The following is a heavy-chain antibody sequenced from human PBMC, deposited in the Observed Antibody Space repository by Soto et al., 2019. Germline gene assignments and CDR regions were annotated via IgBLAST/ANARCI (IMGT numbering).Heavy chain of an antibody. CDR2: INHRGST. V-gene: IGHV4-34*01. CDR1: VGSLSGYY. D-gene: IGHD3-16*01. CDR3: ARAGNYAWFDP. J-gene: IGHJ5*02. Sequence: PSETLSLTCAVYVGSLSGYYWSWIRQPPGKGLEWIGEINHRGSTKYNPSLKSRVTISVDTSKNQFSLALRSVTAADTAVYYCARAGNYAWFDPWGQGTLVTVSS.